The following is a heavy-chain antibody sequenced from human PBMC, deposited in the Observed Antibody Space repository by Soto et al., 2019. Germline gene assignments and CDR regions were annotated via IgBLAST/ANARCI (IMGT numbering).Heavy chain of an antibody. J-gene: IGHJ6*02. V-gene: IGHV5-51*01. D-gene: IGHD2-15*01. CDR3: ARHGGSSVTLYYHYGMDV. CDR1: GYSFTSYW. CDR2: IYPGDSDT. Sequence: GESLKISCKGSGYSFTSYWIGWVRQMPGKGLEWMGIIYPGDSDTRYSPSFQGQVTISADKSISTAYLQWSSLKASDTAMYYCARHGGSSVTLYYHYGMDVWGQGTTVTVSS.